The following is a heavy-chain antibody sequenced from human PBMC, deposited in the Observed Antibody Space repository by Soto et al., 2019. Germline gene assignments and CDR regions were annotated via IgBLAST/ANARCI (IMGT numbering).Heavy chain of an antibody. Sequence: QVKLVESGGGVVQPGRSLRLSCAASGFTFSRYAMHWVRQAPGKGLKWVAIISYDGRNEYYADSLKGLFTISRDNSTNTLYLQINSLRAEDTAVYYCAKGRGGWRNYGMDVWVQGTTVTGSS. CDR3: AKGRGGWRNYGMDV. CDR1: GFTFSRYA. D-gene: IGHD6-19*01. J-gene: IGHJ6*02. V-gene: IGHV3-30*18. CDR2: ISYDGRNE.